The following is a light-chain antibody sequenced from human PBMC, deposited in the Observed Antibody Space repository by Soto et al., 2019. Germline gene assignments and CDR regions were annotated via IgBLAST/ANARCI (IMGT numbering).Light chain of an antibody. J-gene: IGLJ3*02. V-gene: IGLV1-40*01. CDR1: NSNIGAGYD. CDR2: DNS. Sequence: QSVLTQPPSVSGAPGQRVTISCTGSNSNIGAGYDVHWYQQLPGTAPNLLIHDNSNRPSGVPDRFSGSKSGTSASLAITGLQAEDEADYYCAAWDDSLEAWVFGGGTKLTVL. CDR3: AAWDDSLEAWV.